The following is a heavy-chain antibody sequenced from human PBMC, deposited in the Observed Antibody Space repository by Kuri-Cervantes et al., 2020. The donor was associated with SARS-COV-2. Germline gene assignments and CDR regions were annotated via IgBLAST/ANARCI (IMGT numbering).Heavy chain of an antibody. J-gene: IGHJ3*02. CDR3: ARERGPDADGFDI. D-gene: IGHD3-10*01. V-gene: IGHV3-30-3*01. CDR2: LSFDGNND. Sequence: GESLKISCAASGFFFGAYSMHWVRQAPGKGLEWAAGLSFDGNNDYYTQSVKGRFTISRDNSNNTLFLHMDSLRGDDRAVYYCARERGPDADGFDIWGQGTMVTVSS. CDR1: GFFFGAYS.